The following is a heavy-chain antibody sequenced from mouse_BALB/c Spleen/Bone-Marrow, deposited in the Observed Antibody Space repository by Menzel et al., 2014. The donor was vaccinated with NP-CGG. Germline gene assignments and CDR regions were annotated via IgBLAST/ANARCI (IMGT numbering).Heavy chain of an antibody. V-gene: IGHV1-80*01. Sequence: VKLQESGAELVRPGSSVKISCESSGYVFSTYWINWVKQRPGQGLEWIGQIYPGDGDTDYNGKFKDKATLTADKSSNTAYMQLSSLTSEYSAVYFCARGGISVDYWGQGTTLTVSS. CDR2: IYPGDGDT. J-gene: IGHJ2*01. CDR3: ARGGISVDY. CDR1: GYVFSTYW.